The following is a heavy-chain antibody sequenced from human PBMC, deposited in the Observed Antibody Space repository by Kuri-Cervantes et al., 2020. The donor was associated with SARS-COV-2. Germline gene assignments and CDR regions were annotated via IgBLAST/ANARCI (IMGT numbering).Heavy chain of an antibody. D-gene: IGHD3-22*01. CDR2: ISYDGSNK. J-gene: IGHJ4*02. CDR3: ARGDYFDNNGYYFRRRPPPQPDY. Sequence: GESLKISCAASGFTFSRYAMHWVRQAPGKGLEWVAVISYDGSNKDYTASGKGRFTISRDNSQNTLYLQMKSLRTEDTAVYYCARGDYFDNNGYYFRRRPPPQPDYWGQGTLVTVSS. CDR1: GFTFSRYA. V-gene: IGHV3-30-3*01.